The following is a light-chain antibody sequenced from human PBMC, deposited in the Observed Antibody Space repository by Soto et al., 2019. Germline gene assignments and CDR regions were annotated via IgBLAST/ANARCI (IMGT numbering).Light chain of an antibody. CDR1: QDIRNA. V-gene: IGKV1-6*01. CDR2: AAS. CDR3: LQDYSYPRT. J-gene: IGKJ1*01. Sequence: AIQMTQSPSSLSASVGDRVTIICRASQDIRNALGWYQQKPGKAPELLIYAASSLQSGVPSRFIGSGSGTDFTLTINNLQPEDFATYFCLQDYSYPRTFGQGTKVEIK.